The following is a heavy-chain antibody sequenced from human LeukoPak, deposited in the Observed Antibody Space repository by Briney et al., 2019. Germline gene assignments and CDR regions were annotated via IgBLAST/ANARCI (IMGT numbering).Heavy chain of an antibody. CDR2: ISGSGGST. CDR1: GFTFSSYG. V-gene: IGHV3-23*01. CDR3: AKDSSGWGARPFDY. J-gene: IGHJ4*02. D-gene: IGHD6-19*01. Sequence: GGSLRLSCAASGFTFSSYGMHWVRQAPGKGLEWVSAISGSGGSTYYADSVKGRFTISRDNSKNTLYLQMNSLRAEDTAVYYCAKDSSGWGARPFDYWGQGTLVTVSS.